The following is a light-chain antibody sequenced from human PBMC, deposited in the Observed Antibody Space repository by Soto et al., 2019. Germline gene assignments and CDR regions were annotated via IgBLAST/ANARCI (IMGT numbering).Light chain of an antibody. CDR1: QSVSRW. V-gene: IGKV1-5*01. CDR3: QQYNHYWT. CDR2: DAS. Sequence: DITVTQSPSILSASVGDSVTITCRASQSVSRWLAWYQQKPGKAPKLLIYDASSLNSGVPSRFSGSQSGTEFTLTITSLLPDDFATYYCQQYNHYWTFGQGTKVDIK. J-gene: IGKJ1*01.